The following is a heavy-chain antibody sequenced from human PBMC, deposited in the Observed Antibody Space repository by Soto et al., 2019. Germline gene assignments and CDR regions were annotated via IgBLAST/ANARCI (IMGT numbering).Heavy chain of an antibody. Sequence: LSQTLSLNCAISGDSVSSNTASWNWIRQSPSIGLECLGSTYFRSKWYNYYAVSVKSRIIINPDTSNNQLSLQLNSVTPEDTAVYFCAKGENLGPKIGYAFDXWGQGIMFTVSX. D-gene: IGHD5-12*01. V-gene: IGHV6-1*01. J-gene: IGHJ4*02. CDR1: GDSVSSNTAS. CDR3: AKGENLGPKIGYAFDX. CDR2: TYFRSKWYN.